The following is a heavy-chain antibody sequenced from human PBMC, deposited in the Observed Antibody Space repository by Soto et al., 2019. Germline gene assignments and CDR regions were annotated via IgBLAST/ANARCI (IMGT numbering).Heavy chain of an antibody. Sequence: QLQLQESGPGLVKPSETLSLTCTVSGGSISSSRYYWGWIRQPPGKGLEWIGSIYYSGSIYYNPSLKSRVTISVDTSKNQFSLKLSSVTAADTAVYYCASARMVVVVAATYDAFDIWGQGTMVTVSS. CDR2: IYYSGSI. D-gene: IGHD2-15*01. V-gene: IGHV4-39*01. CDR1: GGSISSSRYY. CDR3: ASARMVVVVAATYDAFDI. J-gene: IGHJ3*02.